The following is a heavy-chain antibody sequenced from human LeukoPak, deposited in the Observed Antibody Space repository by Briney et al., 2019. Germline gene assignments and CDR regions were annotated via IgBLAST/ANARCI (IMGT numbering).Heavy chain of an antibody. CDR1: GGSISSSSYY. V-gene: IGHV4-39*07. CDR3: ARESGGYDEYYYYYMDV. J-gene: IGHJ6*03. CDR2: IYYSGST. D-gene: IGHD5-12*01. Sequence: SETLSLICTVSGGSISSSSYYWGWIRQPPGKGLEWIGSIYYSGSTYYNPSLKSRVTISVDTSKNQFSLKLSSVTAADTAVYYCARESGGYDEYYYYYMDVWGKGTTVTVSS.